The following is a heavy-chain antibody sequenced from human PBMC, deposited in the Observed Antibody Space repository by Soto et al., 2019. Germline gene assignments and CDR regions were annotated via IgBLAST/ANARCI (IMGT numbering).Heavy chain of an antibody. Sequence: LSLTCTVSGGSISSGGYYWSWIRQHPGKGLEWIGYIYYSGSTYYNPSLKSRVTISVDTSKNQFSLKLSSVTAADTAVYYCARGKGYCSSTSCSLNYYYYYMDVWGKGTTVTVSS. CDR2: IYYSGST. J-gene: IGHJ6*03. V-gene: IGHV4-31*03. D-gene: IGHD2-2*01. CDR3: ARGKGYCSSTSCSLNYYYYYMDV. CDR1: GGSISSGGYY.